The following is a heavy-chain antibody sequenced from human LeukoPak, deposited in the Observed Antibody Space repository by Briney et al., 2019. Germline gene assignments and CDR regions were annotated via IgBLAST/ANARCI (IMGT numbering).Heavy chain of an antibody. CDR2: INHSGST. J-gene: IGHJ6*04. CDR3: AKGHVFLWFGELFPPGHYGMDV. CDR1: GGSFSGYY. D-gene: IGHD3-10*01. V-gene: IGHV4-34*01. Sequence: SETLSLTCAVYGGSFSGYYWSWIRQPPGKGLEWIGEINHSGSTNYNPSLKSRVTISVDTSKNQFSLKLSSVTAADTAVYYCAKGHVFLWFGELFPPGHYGMDVWGKGTTITVSS.